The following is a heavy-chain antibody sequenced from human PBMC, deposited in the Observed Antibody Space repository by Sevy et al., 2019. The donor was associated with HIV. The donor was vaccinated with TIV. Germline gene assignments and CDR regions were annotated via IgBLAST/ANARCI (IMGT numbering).Heavy chain of an antibody. CDR3: ATVRGGSWYYHYYGMDV. V-gene: IGHV3-53*01. D-gene: IGHD3-3*01. CDR1: GFNVSSDF. CDR2: IYRYTTS. Sequence: GGSLRLSCAASGFNVSSDFMGWVRQAPGKGLEWISVIYRYTTSYYADSVKGRFTISRDNSKNTLSLQMNNLEAEDTAVYYCATVRGGSWYYHYYGMDVWGQGTTVTVSS. J-gene: IGHJ6*02.